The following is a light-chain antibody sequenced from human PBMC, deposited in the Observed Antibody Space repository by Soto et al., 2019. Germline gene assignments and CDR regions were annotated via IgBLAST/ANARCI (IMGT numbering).Light chain of an antibody. Sequence: EVVLTQSPGTLSLSPGERATLSCRASQSVSTSFLAWYQQKPGQAPRLLIYGAFSRATGIPDRFSGGGSGTDFTLTISRLEPEDFAVYYCQQYGNSIPITFGQGTRLEIK. V-gene: IGKV3-20*01. J-gene: IGKJ5*01. CDR3: QQYGNSIPIT. CDR1: QSVSTSF. CDR2: GAF.